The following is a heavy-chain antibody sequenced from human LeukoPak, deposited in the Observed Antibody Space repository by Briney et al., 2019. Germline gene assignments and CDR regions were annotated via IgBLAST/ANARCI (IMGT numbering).Heavy chain of an antibody. CDR3: ARDRMVRGVIIFSFDY. D-gene: IGHD3-10*01. J-gene: IGHJ4*02. CDR1: GGTFSSYA. V-gene: IGHV1-69*05. Sequence: SVKVSCKASGGTFSSYAISWVRQAPGQGLEWMGRIIPIFGTANYAQEFQGRVTITTDESTSTAYMELSSLRSEDTAVYYCARDRMVRGVIIFSFDYWGQGTLVTVSS. CDR2: IIPIFGTA.